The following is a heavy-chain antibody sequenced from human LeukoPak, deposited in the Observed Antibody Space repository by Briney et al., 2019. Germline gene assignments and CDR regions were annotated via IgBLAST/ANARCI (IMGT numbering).Heavy chain of an antibody. Sequence: GGSLRLSCAASRFTFSSYSMNWVSQAPGKGLEWVSSISGGGDSTYYPDSVKGRFTISRDNSKNTLHLQMNSLRAEDTAVYYCAKSSGFSRFYFDYWGQGTLVTVSS. J-gene: IGHJ4*02. CDR3: AKSSGFSRFYFDY. CDR1: RFTFSSYS. D-gene: IGHD2/OR15-2a*01. V-gene: IGHV3-23*01. CDR2: ISGGGDST.